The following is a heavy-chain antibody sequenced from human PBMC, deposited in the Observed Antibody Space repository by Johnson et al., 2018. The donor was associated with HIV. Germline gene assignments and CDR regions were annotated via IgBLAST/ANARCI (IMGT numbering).Heavy chain of an antibody. Sequence: VQLMESGGGVVQPGRSLRLSCAASRFTFSSYAMHLVRQAPGKGLEWVAIISYDGSNKYYADSVKGRFTISRDNSKNTLYLQMNSLRAEDTAVYYCAKEGITMEVDIWGQGTMVTVSS. CDR2: ISYDGSNK. D-gene: IGHD3-10*01. V-gene: IGHV3-30*04. CDR3: AKEGITMEVDI. J-gene: IGHJ3*02. CDR1: RFTFSSYA.